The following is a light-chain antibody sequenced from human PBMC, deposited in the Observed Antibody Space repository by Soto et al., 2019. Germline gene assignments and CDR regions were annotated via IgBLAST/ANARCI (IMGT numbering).Light chain of an antibody. CDR2: GNN. V-gene: IGLV1-40*01. CDR3: QSYDSSLSASV. Sequence: QSVLTQPPSVSGAPGQRVTISCTGSSSNTGAGYDVHWYQQLPGTAPKLLIHGNNNRPSGVPDRFSGSKSGTSASLAITGLQAEDEADYYCQSYDSSLSASVFGGGTKLTVL. CDR1: SSNTGAGYD. J-gene: IGLJ2*01.